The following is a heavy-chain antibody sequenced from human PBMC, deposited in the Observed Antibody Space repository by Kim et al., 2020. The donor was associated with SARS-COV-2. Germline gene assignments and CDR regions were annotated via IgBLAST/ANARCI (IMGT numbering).Heavy chain of an antibody. Sequence: SPSFQGQVTISAGKSISTAYLQWSSLKASDTAMYYCARRGWELLPNYFDYWGQGTLVTVSS. CDR3: ARRGWELLPNYFDY. V-gene: IGHV5-51*01. J-gene: IGHJ4*02. D-gene: IGHD1-26*01.